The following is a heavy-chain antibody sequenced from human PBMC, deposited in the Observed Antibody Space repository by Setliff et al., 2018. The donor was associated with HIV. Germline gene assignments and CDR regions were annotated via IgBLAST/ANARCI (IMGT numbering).Heavy chain of an antibody. J-gene: IGHJ6*03. CDR3: AREFGAGIRQRVAGEFYYMDV. CDR1: GYTFTAYY. D-gene: IGHD6-19*01. V-gene: IGHV1-2*06. Sequence: GASVKVSCKASGYTFTAYYLHWVRQAPGQGLEWMGRINPNNGDTNYAQKFQGRGTMTRDTSISTAYMELSRLRSDDTAVYYCAREFGAGIRQRVAGEFYYMDVWGKGTTVTVSS. CDR2: INPNNGDT.